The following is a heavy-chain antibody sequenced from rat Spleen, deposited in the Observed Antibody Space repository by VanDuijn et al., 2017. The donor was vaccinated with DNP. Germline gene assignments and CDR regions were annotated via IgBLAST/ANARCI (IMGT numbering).Heavy chain of an antibody. D-gene: IGHD1-12*01. Sequence: EVQLVESGGGLVQPGRSLKLSCAVSGITFSDHNMAWVRQSPTEGLEWVATIRYDGLSLYYRDSVKGRFTISRDNAQSTLYLQMDSLRSEDTATYYCARHRTIMPYYYAMDAWGQGASVTVSS. V-gene: IGHV5-7*01. CDR2: IRYDGLSL. J-gene: IGHJ4*01. CDR1: GITFSDHN. CDR3: ARHRTIMPYYYAMDA.